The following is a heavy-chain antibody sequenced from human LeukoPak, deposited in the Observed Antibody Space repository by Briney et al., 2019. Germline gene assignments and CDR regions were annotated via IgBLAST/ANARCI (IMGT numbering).Heavy chain of an antibody. Sequence: SETLSLTCTVSGGSISSGSYYWSWIRQPAGKGLEWIGRIYTSGSTNYNPSLKSRVTISVDTSKNQFSLKLSSVTAADTAVYYCARGSGSYGFRWGQGTLVTVSS. CDR3: ARGSGSYGFR. V-gene: IGHV4-61*02. CDR2: IYTSGST. CDR1: GGSISSGSYY. D-gene: IGHD1-26*01. J-gene: IGHJ4*02.